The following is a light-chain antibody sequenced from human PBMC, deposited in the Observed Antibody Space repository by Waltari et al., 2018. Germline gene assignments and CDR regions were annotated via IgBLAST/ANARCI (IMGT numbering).Light chain of an antibody. CDR1: QDISTY. CDR3: QQYNSYSWT. J-gene: IGKJ1*01. Sequence: DIQITQSPPSLSASVGDRVTISCQASQDISTYLNWYQHKPGKSPKLLIHDASNLATGVPSRFSGRGSGTVFSFTISSLQPEDFATYYCQQYNSYSWTFGQGTKVEIK. CDR2: DAS. V-gene: IGKV1-33*01.